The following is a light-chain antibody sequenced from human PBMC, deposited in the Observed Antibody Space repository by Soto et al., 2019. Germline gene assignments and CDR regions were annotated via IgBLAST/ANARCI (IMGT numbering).Light chain of an antibody. CDR3: CSHAGTYIYV. CDR2: DVS. J-gene: IGLJ1*01. Sequence: QSALTQPRSVSGSPGQSVTISCTGTSSDVGGYNYVSWYQQHPGKAPKLMIYDVSKRPSGVPDRFSGFKSGNTASLTISGLQAEDEAYYSCCSHAGTYIYVFGTGTKLTVL. CDR1: SSDVGGYNY. V-gene: IGLV2-11*01.